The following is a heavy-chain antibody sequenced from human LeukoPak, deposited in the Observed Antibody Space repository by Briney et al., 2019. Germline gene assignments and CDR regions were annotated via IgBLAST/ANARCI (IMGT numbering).Heavy chain of an antibody. Sequence: SETLSLTCTVSGGSISSSSYYWGWIRQPPGKGLEWIGSIYYTRSTYYNPSLKSRVTTSVDTSKNQFSLKLSSVTAADTAVYYCAGSYSNYKVDYWGQGTLVTVSS. CDR3: AGSYSNYKVDY. V-gene: IGHV4-39*07. D-gene: IGHD4-11*01. CDR1: GGSISSSSYY. J-gene: IGHJ4*02. CDR2: IYYTRST.